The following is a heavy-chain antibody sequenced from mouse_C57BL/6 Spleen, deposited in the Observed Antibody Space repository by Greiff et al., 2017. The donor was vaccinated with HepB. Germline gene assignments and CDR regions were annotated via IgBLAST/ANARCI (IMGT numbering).Heavy chain of an antibody. J-gene: IGHJ3*01. Sequence: EVQLQQSGPELVKPGASVKISCKASGYTFTDYYMNWVKQSHGKSLEWIGDINPNNGGTSYNQKFKGKATLTVDNSSSTAYIELRSLTSEDSAVYYCAGDCYGSSYAWFAYWGQGTLVTVSA. CDR2: INPNNGGT. D-gene: IGHD1-1*01. CDR1: GYTFTDYY. V-gene: IGHV1-26*01. CDR3: AGDCYGSSYAWFAY.